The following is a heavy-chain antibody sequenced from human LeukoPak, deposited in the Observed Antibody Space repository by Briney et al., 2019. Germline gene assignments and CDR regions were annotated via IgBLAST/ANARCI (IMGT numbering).Heavy chain of an antibody. CDR1: GGSISSSSYY. D-gene: IGHD6-6*01. Sequence: PSETLSLTCTVSGGSISSSSYYWGWIRQPPGKGLEWIGSIYYSGSTYYNPSLKSRVTISVDTSKNQFSLKLSSVTAADTAVYYCARSRDSSSSPFDYWGQGTLVTVSS. J-gene: IGHJ4*02. CDR3: ARSRDSSSSPFDY. V-gene: IGHV4-39*01. CDR2: IYYSGST.